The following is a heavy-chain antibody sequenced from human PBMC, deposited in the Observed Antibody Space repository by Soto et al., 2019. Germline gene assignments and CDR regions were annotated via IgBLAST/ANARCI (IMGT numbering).Heavy chain of an antibody. CDR3: GRKRFLDWFVDL. V-gene: IGHV1-8*02. CDR2: VNPNSGDT. CDR1: GYTFSSYD. D-gene: IGHD3-3*01. Sequence: ASVKVSCKASGYTFSSYDITWVRQAAGQGLEWMGWVNPNSGDTDYTQKFQGRVTMTRDTSTNTAYMELSSLRSEDTAVYYCGRKRFLDWFVDLWG. J-gene: IGHJ5*02.